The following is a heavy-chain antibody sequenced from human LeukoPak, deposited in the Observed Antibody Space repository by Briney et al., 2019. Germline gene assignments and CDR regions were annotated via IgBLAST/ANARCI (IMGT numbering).Heavy chain of an antibody. CDR3: ARAGYSHGTGYYFDY. D-gene: IGHD5-18*01. CDR2: IYYTGAT. CDR1: GGSISTYY. V-gene: IGHV4-59*01. J-gene: IGHJ4*02. Sequence: SETLSLTCTVSGGSISTYYWSWIRLPPGKGLEWIGYIYYTGATYYNPSLKSRVTISLDTSKNHFSLKLSSVTAADAAVYYCARAGYSHGTGYYFDYWGQGALVTVSS.